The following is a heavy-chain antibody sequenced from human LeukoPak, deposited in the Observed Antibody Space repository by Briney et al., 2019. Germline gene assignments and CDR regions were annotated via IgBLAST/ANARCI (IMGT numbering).Heavy chain of an antibody. V-gene: IGHV4-34*01. CDR1: GGSFSGYY. CDR3: ARNFWSGYYDTSRNCWFDP. CDR2: INHSGST. Sequence: SETLSLTCAVYGGSFSGYYWSWIRQPPGKGLEWIGEINHSGSTNYNPSLKSRVTISVDTSKNQFSLKLSSVTAADTAVYYCARNFWSGYYDTSRNCWFDPWGQGTLVTVSS. J-gene: IGHJ5*02. D-gene: IGHD3-3*01.